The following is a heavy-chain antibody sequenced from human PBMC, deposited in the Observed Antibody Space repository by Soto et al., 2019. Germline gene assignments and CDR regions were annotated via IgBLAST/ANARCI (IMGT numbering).Heavy chain of an antibody. CDR3: AKDGGSYYYYYYGMDV. CDR2: ISGSGGST. Sequence: GGSLRLSCAASGFTFSSYAMSWVRQAPGKGLEWVSAISGSGGSTYYADSVKGRFTISRDNSKNTLYLQMNSLRAEDTAVYYCAKDGGSYYYYYYGMDVWGQGTTVTVSS. J-gene: IGHJ6*02. CDR1: GFTFSSYA. V-gene: IGHV3-23*01. D-gene: IGHD1-26*01.